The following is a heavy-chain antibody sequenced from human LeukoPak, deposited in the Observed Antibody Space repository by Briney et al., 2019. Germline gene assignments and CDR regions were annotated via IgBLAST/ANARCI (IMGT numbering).Heavy chain of an antibody. V-gene: IGHV3-33*01. J-gene: IGHJ4*02. Sequence: GGSLRLSCAASGFTFSSYGMHWVRQAPGKGLEWVAVIWYDGSNKYYADSVKGRFTISRDNSKNTLYLQMNSLRAEDTAVYYCARDAAGSGYYCDYWGQGTLVTVSS. CDR1: GFTFSSYG. D-gene: IGHD3-22*01. CDR2: IWYDGSNK. CDR3: ARDAAGSGYYCDY.